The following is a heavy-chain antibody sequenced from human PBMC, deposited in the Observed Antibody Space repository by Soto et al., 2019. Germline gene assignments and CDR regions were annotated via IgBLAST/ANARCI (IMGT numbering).Heavy chain of an antibody. CDR1: GFTFSSYG. D-gene: IGHD6-19*01. J-gene: IGHJ6*02. Sequence: PGGSMRLSCAASGFTFSSYGMHWVRQAPGKGLEWVAVISYDGSNKYYADSVKGRFTISRDNSKNTLYLQMNSLRAEDTAVYYCARVGPYSSGWQYYYYYGMYVWGQGTTVTVSS. CDR2: ISYDGSNK. CDR3: ARVGPYSSGWQYYYYYGMYV. V-gene: IGHV3-30*19.